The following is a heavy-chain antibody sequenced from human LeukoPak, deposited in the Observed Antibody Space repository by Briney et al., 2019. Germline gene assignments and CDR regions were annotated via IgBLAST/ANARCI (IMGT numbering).Heavy chain of an antibody. CDR2: NIPIRGRA. J-gene: IGHJ2*01. CDR3: GRVVDSGWYFDL. V-gene: IGHV1-69*04. Sequence: GASVNVSCKASGGTFSSYAISWVRQAPGQGREWMGRNIPIRGRANYAEEFLDRGTITADKPASTAYMDLSSLCKEDAAVYYCGRVVDSGWYFDLWGRGTLVTVSS. CDR1: GGTFSSYA. D-gene: IGHD1-26*01.